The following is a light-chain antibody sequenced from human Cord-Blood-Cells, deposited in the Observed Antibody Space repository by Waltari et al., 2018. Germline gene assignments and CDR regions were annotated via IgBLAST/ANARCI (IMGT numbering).Light chain of an antibody. CDR3: QQYNSYSGT. CDR2: KAS. CDR1: QSISSW. V-gene: IGKV1-5*03. J-gene: IGKJ2*02. Sequence: DSQMTQSPSTLSASVGGRVTITCRASQSISSWLAWYQQKPGKAPKLLIYKASSLESGVPSRFSGSGSGTEFTLTISSLQPDDFATYYCQQYNSYSGTFGQGTKLEIK.